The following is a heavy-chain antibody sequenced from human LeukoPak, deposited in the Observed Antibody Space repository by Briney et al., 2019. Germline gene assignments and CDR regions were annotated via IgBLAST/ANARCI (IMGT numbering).Heavy chain of an antibody. Sequence: SETLSLTCTVSGGSISSYYWSWIRQPPGKGLEWIGYIYYSGSTNYNPSLKSRVTISVDTSKNQFSLKLSSVTAADTAVYYCARHMGLGYSYGYPYFDYWGQGALVTVSS. D-gene: IGHD5-18*01. CDR1: GGSISSYY. CDR3: ARHMGLGYSYGYPYFDY. CDR2: IYYSGST. J-gene: IGHJ4*02. V-gene: IGHV4-59*08.